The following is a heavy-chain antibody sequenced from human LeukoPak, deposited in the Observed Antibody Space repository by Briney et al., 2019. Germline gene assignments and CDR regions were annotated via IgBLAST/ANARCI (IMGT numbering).Heavy chain of an antibody. J-gene: IGHJ4*02. CDR2: IIDTGGST. CDR1: GFTFDTYA. D-gene: IGHD2-21*01. V-gene: IGHV3-23*01. CDR3: AKGTSTLIPDY. Sequence: GGSLRLSCAASGFTFDTYAMSWGRQAPGKGLEWVSTIIDTGGSTYYADSVKGRFTISRDNSKNTLYLQMNSLRAEDTAVYYCAKGTSTLIPDYWGQGTLVTVSS.